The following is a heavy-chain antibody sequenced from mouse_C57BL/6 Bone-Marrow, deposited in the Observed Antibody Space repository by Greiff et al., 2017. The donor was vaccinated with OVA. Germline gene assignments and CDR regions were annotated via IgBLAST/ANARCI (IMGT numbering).Heavy chain of an antibody. Sequence: EVKLMESGGGLVQSGRSLRLSCATSGFTFSDFYMEWVRQAPGKGLEWIAASRNKANDYTTEYSASVKGRFIVSRDTSQSILYLQMNALRAEDTAIYYCARDDLFYAMDYWGQGTSVTVSS. CDR1: GFTFSDFY. V-gene: IGHV7-1*01. CDR3: ARDDLFYAMDY. D-gene: IGHD2-3*01. CDR2: SRNKANDYTT. J-gene: IGHJ4*01.